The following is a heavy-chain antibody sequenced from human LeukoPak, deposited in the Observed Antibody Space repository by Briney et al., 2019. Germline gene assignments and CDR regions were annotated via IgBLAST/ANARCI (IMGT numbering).Heavy chain of an antibody. CDR3: ARAAVHAFDI. D-gene: IGHD6-19*01. CDR1: GYSISSGYY. V-gene: IGHV4-38-2*02. CDR2: IYHSGST. J-gene: IGHJ3*02. Sequence: SETLSLTCTVSGYSISSGYYWGWIRQPPGKGLEWIGSIYHSGSTYYNPSLKSRVTISVDTSKNQFSLKLSSVTAADTAVYYCARAAVHAFDIWGQGTMVTVSS.